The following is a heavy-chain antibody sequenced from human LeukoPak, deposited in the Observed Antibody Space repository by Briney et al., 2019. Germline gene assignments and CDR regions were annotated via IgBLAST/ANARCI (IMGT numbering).Heavy chain of an antibody. CDR2: LYYSGST. CDR3: ARGISGNYYAVDI. V-gene: IGHV4-59*01. CDR1: GGSISSNY. D-gene: IGHD1-26*01. J-gene: IGHJ3*02. Sequence: SETLSLTCSVSGGSISSNYWSWIRPPPGKELEWIGYLYYSGSTNYNPSLKSRVTISVDTSKDQFSLNLTSVTAADTAVYYCARGISGNYYAVDIWGQGTMVTVSS.